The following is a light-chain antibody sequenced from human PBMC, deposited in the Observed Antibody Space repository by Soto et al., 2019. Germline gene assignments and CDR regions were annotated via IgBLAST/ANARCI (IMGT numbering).Light chain of an antibody. CDR3: QQRSNWPLYT. CDR1: QSVSSY. Sequence: EIVLTQSPATLSLSVGERATLSCRASQSVSSYLAWYQQKPGQAPRLLIYDASNRATGIPARFSGSGSGTDFTLTTSSLEPEDFAVYYCQQRSNWPLYTFGQGTKLEIK. J-gene: IGKJ2*01. CDR2: DAS. V-gene: IGKV3-11*01.